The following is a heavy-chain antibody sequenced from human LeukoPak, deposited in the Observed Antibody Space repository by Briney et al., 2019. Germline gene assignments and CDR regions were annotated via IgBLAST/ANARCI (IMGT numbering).Heavy chain of an antibody. V-gene: IGHV3-15*01. Sequence: GGSLRLSCAASGFTFSHAWMSWVRQAPGKGLEWVGRIKSKADAGTTDYAAPVKGRFTISRDDSKNTLYLQMNSLKIEDTAVYHCTIDHIYSGGFYYNDWFDPWGQGTLVTVSS. CDR1: GFTFSHAW. CDR2: IKSKADAGTT. J-gene: IGHJ5*02. CDR3: TIDHIYSGGFYYNDWFDP. D-gene: IGHD2-15*01.